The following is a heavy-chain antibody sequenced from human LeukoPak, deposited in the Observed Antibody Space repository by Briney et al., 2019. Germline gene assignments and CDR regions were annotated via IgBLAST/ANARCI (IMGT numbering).Heavy chain of an antibody. CDR3: ARGEVDGYNF. CDR2: NSSSCSTI. V-gene: IGHV3-48*03. Sequence: GGSLRLSCAASGFTFSSYEMNWVRQAPGKGLEWVSYNSSSCSTIYYADSVKGRFTISRDNDKNSLYLQMNSLRAEDTAVYYCARGEVDGYNFGGQGALVTVSS. D-gene: IGHD5-24*01. J-gene: IGHJ4*02. CDR1: GFTFSSYE.